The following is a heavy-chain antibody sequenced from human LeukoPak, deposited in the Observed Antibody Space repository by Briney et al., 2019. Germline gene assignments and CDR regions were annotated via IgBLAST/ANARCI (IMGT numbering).Heavy chain of an antibody. CDR2: ISYDGSNK. V-gene: IGHV3-30*18. D-gene: IGHD3-22*01. CDR1: GFTFSSYG. CDR3: AKDSNYDSSGSPGTLFDY. J-gene: IGHJ4*02. Sequence: GGSLRLSCAASGFTFSSYGMHWVRQAPGKGLEWVAVISYDGSNKYYADSVKGRFTISRDNSKNTLYLQMNSLRVEDTAVYYCAKDSNYDSSGSPGTLFDYWGQGTLVTVSS.